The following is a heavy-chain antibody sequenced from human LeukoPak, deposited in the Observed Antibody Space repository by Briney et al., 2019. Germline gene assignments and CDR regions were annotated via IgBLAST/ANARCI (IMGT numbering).Heavy chain of an antibody. J-gene: IGHJ4*01. V-gene: IGHV3-23*01. D-gene: IGHD2-21*01. CDR1: GLSLNNYA. CDR2: SSSSDDGK. CDR3: AKAPVTSCRGAFCYPFDY. Sequence: GGSLRLSCTASGLSLNNYAMSWVRQVPGKGLEWVSASSSSDDGKWYAESVRGRLTISRDTSKNTVYLQMNSLRVEDAGVYYCAKAPVTSCRGAFCYPFDYWGHGTLVTVSS.